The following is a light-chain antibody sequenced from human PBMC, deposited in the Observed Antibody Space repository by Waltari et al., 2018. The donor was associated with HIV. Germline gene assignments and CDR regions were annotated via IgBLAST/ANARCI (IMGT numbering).Light chain of an antibody. Sequence: EIVMTHSHSTLSLSPGERASLSCRASQSVSTSSAWYQQKPGQPPRLLFYDASTRASGVPARFSGSGYGTEFTLTISSLQSEDFAVYYCQQYSNWPLTFGGGTKVEI. J-gene: IGKJ4*01. CDR1: QSVSTS. CDR3: QQYSNWPLT. CDR2: DAS. V-gene: IGKV3-15*01.